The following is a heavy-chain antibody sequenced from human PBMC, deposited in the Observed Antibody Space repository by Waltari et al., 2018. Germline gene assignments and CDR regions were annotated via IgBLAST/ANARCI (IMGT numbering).Heavy chain of an antibody. D-gene: IGHD6-13*01. CDR2: IYYSGST. CDR3: ARVQQQPGRVDY. V-gene: IGHV4-59*01. CDR1: GGSISSYY. J-gene: IGHJ4*02. Sequence: QVQLQESGPGLVKPSETLSLTCTVPGGSISSYYWSWIRQPPGKGLEWIGYIYYSGSTNINPSLNGRGTISLDTSKNQFSLKLVSLTAADTAVSYCARVQQQPGRVDYWGQGTLVTVSS.